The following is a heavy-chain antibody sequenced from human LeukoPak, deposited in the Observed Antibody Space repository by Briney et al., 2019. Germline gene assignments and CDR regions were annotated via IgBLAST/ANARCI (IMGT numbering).Heavy chain of an antibody. Sequence: PGGSLRLSCAASGFTFSSYAMSWVRQAPGKGLEWVSAISGSGGSTYYADSVKGRFTISRDNSKNTLYLQMNSLRAEDTAVYYCAKDPIPWIQLWGRSMDAWGQGTTVTVSS. CDR2: ISGSGGST. D-gene: IGHD5-18*01. V-gene: IGHV3-23*01. CDR3: AKDPIPWIQLWGRSMDA. CDR1: GFTFSSYA. J-gene: IGHJ6*02.